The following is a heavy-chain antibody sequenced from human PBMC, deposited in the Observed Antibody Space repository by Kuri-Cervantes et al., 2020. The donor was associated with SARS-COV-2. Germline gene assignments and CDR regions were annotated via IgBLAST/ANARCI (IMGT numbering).Heavy chain of an antibody. CDR2: IIPIFGTA. J-gene: IGHJ2*01. Sequence: SVKVSCKASGGTFSSYAISWVRQAPGQGLEWMGGIIPIFGTANYAQKFQGRVTITTDESTSTAYMELSSLRSEDTAVYYCARDHRGKNWNHRTFWYFDLWGRGTLVTVSS. CDR1: GGTFSSYA. V-gene: IGHV1-69*05. CDR3: ARDHRGKNWNHRTFWYFDL. D-gene: IGHD1-14*01.